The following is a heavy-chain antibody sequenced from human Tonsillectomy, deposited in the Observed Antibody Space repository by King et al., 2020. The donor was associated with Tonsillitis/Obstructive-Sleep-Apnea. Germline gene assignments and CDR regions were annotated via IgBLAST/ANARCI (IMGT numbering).Heavy chain of an antibody. J-gene: IGHJ3*02. CDR1: GFTFDDYA. D-gene: IGHD3-9*01. V-gene: IGHV3-43*02. CDR3: AKAPDRGRYVDWLFSRNAFDI. CDR2: ISGDGGST. Sequence: VKLVESGGGVVQPGGSLRLSCAASGFTFDDYAMHWVRQAPGKGLEWVSLISGDGGSTYYADSVKGRFTISRDNSKNSLYLQMNSLRTEDTALYYCAKAPDRGRYVDWLFSRNAFDIWGQGTMVTVSS.